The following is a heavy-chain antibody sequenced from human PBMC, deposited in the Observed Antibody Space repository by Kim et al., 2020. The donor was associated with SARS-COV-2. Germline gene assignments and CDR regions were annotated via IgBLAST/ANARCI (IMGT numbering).Heavy chain of an antibody. Sequence: GGSLRLSCAASGFTFSSYGMHWVRQAPGKRLEWVAVIWYDGSNKYYADSVKGRFTISRDNSKNTLYLQMNSLRAEDTAVYYCARDLVTTDYWGQGTLVTVSS. J-gene: IGHJ4*02. CDR3: ARDLVTTDY. CDR1: GFTFSSYG. CDR2: IWYDGSNK. V-gene: IGHV3-33*01. D-gene: IGHD4-4*01.